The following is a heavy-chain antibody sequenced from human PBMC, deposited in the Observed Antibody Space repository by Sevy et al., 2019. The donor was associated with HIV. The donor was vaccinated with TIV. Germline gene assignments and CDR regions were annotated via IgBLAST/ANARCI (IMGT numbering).Heavy chain of an antibody. Sequence: GGSLRLSCAASGFTFSSYAMHWVRQAPGKGLEWVAVISYDGSNKYYADSVKGRFTISRDNSKNTLYVQMNSLRAEDTAVYYCARDQYYYDSSGYYPEGFAFDIWGQGTMVTVSS. V-gene: IGHV3-30-3*01. J-gene: IGHJ3*02. CDR1: GFTFSSYA. CDR3: ARDQYYYDSSGYYPEGFAFDI. CDR2: ISYDGSNK. D-gene: IGHD3-22*01.